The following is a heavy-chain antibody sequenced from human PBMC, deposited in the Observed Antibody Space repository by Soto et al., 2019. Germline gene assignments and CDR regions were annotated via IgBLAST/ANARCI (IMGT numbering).Heavy chain of an antibody. J-gene: IGHJ6*02. CDR2: IYYIGNT. Sequence: SETLSLTCSVSGGSISSGYYYWSWIRQPPGKGLEWIGNIYYIGNTYYNPSLKSRLIISIDTSNNQFSLKVGSVTAAEPAVYYCACSSLYGMDVWGQGTTVTVS. CDR3: ACSSLYGMDV. CDR1: GGSISSGYYY. V-gene: IGHV4-30-4*01. D-gene: IGHD2-21*01.